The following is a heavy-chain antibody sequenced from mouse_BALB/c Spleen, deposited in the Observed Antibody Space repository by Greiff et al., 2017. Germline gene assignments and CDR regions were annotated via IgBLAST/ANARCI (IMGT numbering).Heavy chain of an antibody. V-gene: IGHV3-2*02. J-gene: IGHJ3*01. D-gene: IGHD2-4*01. CDR3: ARNYDYDGRPSWFAY. CDR1: GYSITSDYA. CDR2: ISYSGST. Sequence: EVQLVESGPGLVKPSQSLSLTCTVTGYSITSDYAWNWIRQFPGNKLEWMGYISYSGSTSYNPSLKSRISITRDTSKNQFFLQLNSVTTEDTATYYCARNYDYDGRPSWFAYWGQGTLVTVSA.